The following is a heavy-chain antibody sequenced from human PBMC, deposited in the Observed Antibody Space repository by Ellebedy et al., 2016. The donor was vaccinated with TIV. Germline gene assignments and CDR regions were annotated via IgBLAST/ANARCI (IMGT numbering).Heavy chain of an antibody. J-gene: IGHJ4*02. Sequence: MPSETLSLTCAVYGGSFSGYYWSWIRQSPGKGLAWIGEINHSGSTNYNPSLKSRVTTSVDTSNNQFSLKLNSVTAADTAVFYCARGRISMVRGDNHYFDYWGQGTLVTVYS. V-gene: IGHV4-34*01. D-gene: IGHD3-10*01. CDR1: GGSFSGYY. CDR2: INHSGST. CDR3: ARGRISMVRGDNHYFDY.